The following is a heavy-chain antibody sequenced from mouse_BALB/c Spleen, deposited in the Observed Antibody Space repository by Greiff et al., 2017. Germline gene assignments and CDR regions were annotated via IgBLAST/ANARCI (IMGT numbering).Heavy chain of an antibody. J-gene: IGHJ4*01. CDR1: GFSLTSYG. CDR2: IWAGGST. CDR3: ATIYYYGRDAMDY. D-gene: IGHD1-1*01. Sequence: VQVVESGPGLVAPSQSLSITCTVSGFSLTSYGVHWVRQPPGKGLEWLGVIWAGGSTNYNSALMSRLSISKDNSKSQVFLKMNSLQTDDTAMYYCATIYYYGRDAMDYWGQGTSVTVSS. V-gene: IGHV2-9*02.